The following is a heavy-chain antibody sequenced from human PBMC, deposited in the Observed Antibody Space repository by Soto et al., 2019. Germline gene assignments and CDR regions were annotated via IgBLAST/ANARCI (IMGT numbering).Heavy chain of an antibody. D-gene: IGHD3-22*01. V-gene: IGHV3-21*01. CDR1: GFTFSSYS. CDR2: ISSSSSYI. Sequence: EVQLVESGGGLVKPGGSLRLSCAASGFTFSSYSMNWVRQAPGKGLEWVSSISSSSSYIYYADSVKGRFTISRDNAKNSLYLQMNSLRAEDTAVYYCARDPSYYDSSGYYYFAYWGQGTLVTVSS. CDR3: ARDPSYYDSSGYYYFAY. J-gene: IGHJ4*02.